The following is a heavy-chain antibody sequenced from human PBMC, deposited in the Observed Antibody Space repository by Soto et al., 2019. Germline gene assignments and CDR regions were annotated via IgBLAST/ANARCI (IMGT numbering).Heavy chain of an antibody. V-gene: IGHV1-69*01. CDR2: IIPIFGTA. CDR3: ARGCQLPSLGSYYYYGMDV. CDR1: GGTFSSYA. D-gene: IGHD1-7*01. J-gene: IGHJ6*02. Sequence: QVQLVQSGAEVKKPGSSVKVSCKASGGTFSSYAISWVRQAPGQGLEWMGGIIPIFGTANYAQKFQGRVTITADESTSTAYMELSSLRSEDTAVYYCARGCQLPSLGSYYYYGMDVWGQGTTVTVSS.